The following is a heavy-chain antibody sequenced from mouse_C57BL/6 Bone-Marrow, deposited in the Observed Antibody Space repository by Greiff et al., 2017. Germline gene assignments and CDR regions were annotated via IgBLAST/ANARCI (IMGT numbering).Heavy chain of an antibody. CDR3: ARVFCYGSPFYAMDY. J-gene: IGHJ4*01. D-gene: IGHD1-1*01. Sequence: EVQLVESEGGLVQPGSYMKLSCTASGFTFSDYYMAWVRQVPEKGLEWVANINYDGSSTYYLDSLKSRFIISRDNAKNILYLQMSSLKSEDTATYYCARVFCYGSPFYAMDYWGQGTSVTVSS. CDR2: INYDGSST. CDR1: GFTFSDYY. V-gene: IGHV5-16*01.